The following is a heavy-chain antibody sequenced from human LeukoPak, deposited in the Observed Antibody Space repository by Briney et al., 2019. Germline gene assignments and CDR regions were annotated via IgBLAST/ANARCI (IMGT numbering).Heavy chain of an antibody. J-gene: IGHJ4*02. V-gene: IGHV3-74*01. Sequence: PGGSLRLSCAVSGFSVSTYSMNWVRQAPGKGLVWVSHINSDGSWTSYADSVKGRFTISKDNAKNTVYLQMNNLRAEDTAVYYCVSFYETYWGRGTLVTVSS. CDR1: GFSVSTYS. CDR3: VSFYETY. CDR2: INSDGSWT. D-gene: IGHD2-2*01.